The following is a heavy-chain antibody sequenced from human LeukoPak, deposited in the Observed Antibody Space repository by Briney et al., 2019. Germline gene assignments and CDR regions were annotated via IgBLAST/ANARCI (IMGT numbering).Heavy chain of an antibody. Sequence: GGSLRLSCAASGFTFSSYWMNWVRQAPGKGLEWVANIKQDGREKYYVDSMKGRFTISRDNAKNSLYLQMNSLRAEDTAVYYCAMGTYNWNAPVDYWGQGTLVTVSS. J-gene: IGHJ4*02. V-gene: IGHV3-7*01. CDR2: IKQDGREK. CDR1: GFTFSSYW. CDR3: AMGTYNWNAPVDY. D-gene: IGHD1-20*01.